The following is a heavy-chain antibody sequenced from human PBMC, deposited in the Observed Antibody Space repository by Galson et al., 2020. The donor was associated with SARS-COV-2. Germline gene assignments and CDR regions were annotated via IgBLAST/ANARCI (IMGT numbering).Heavy chain of an antibody. Sequence: SQTLSLTCTVSGGSISSGGYYWSWIRQHPGKGLEWIGYIYYSGSTYYNPSLKSRVTISVDTSKNQFSLKLSSLTAADSAVYFCARGTLTRYCSGGSCPLYYYGMDVWGQGTTVTVSS. CDR3: ARGTLTRYCSGGSCPLYYYGMDV. CDR1: GGSISSGGYY. J-gene: IGHJ6*02. D-gene: IGHD2-15*01. V-gene: IGHV4-31*03. CDR2: IYYSGST.